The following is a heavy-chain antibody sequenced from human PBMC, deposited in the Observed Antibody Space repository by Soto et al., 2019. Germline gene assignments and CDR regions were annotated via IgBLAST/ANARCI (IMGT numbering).Heavy chain of an antibody. D-gene: IGHD3-3*01. V-gene: IGHV3-23*01. CDR2: ISGSGGST. J-gene: IGHJ4*02. Sequence: GESLKISCAASGFTFSSYAMSWVRQAPGKGLEWVSAISGSGGSTYYADSVKGRFTISRDNSKNTLYLQMNSLRAEDTAVYYCAKGRDYYDFWSGYYNFDYWGQGTLVTVSS. CDR3: AKGRDYYDFWSGYYNFDY. CDR1: GFTFSSYA.